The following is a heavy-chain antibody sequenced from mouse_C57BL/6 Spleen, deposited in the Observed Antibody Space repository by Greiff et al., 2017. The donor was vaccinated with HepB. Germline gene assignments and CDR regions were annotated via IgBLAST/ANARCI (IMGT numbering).Heavy chain of an antibody. J-gene: IGHJ3*01. Sequence: EVKLVESEGGLVQPGSSMKLSCTASGFTFSDYYMAWVRQVPEKGLEWVANINYDGSSTYYLDSLKSRFIISRDNAKNILYLQMSSLKSEDTATYYCASHYDDAFAYWGQGTLVTVSA. CDR2: INYDGSST. D-gene: IGHD2-4*01. V-gene: IGHV5-16*01. CDR3: ASHYDDAFAY. CDR1: GFTFSDYY.